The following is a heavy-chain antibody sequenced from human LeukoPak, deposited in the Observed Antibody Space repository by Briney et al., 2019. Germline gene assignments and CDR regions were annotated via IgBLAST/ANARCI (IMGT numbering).Heavy chain of an antibody. V-gene: IGHV3-33*01. CDR3: ARAASLWNPESIDY. CDR1: GFTFTSYV. J-gene: IGHJ4*02. CDR2: IWYDGSNK. D-gene: IGHD1-1*01. Sequence: PGRSLRLSCAASGFTFTSYVMHWVRQAPGKGLEWVAVIWYDGSNKYYADSVKGRFTISRDNSKNTLYLQMNSLRAEDTAVYYCARAASLWNPESIDYWGQGTLVTVSS.